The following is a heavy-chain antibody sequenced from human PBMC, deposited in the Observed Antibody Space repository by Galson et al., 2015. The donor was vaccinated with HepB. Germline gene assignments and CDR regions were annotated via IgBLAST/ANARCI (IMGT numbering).Heavy chain of an antibody. Sequence: SVKVSCKASGFTFTRSAVQWVRQARGQRLEWIGWIVVGSGNTNYAQKFQERVTITRDMSTSTAYMELSSLRSEDTAVYYCAAADSYYYGSGSQSYYYYGMDVWGQGTTVTVSS. J-gene: IGHJ6*02. V-gene: IGHV1-58*01. CDR2: IVVGSGNT. CDR1: GFTFTRSA. CDR3: AAADSYYYGSGSQSYYYYGMDV. D-gene: IGHD3-10*01.